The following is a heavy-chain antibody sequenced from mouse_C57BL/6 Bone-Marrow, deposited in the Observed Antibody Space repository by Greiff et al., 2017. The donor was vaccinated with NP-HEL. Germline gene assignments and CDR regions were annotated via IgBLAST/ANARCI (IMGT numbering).Heavy chain of an antibody. J-gene: IGHJ1*03. V-gene: IGHV1-55*01. CDR2: IYPGSGST. Sequence: QVQLQQPGAELVKPGASVKMSCKASGYTFTSYWITWVKQRPGQGLEWIGDIYPGSGSTNYNEKFKSKATLTVDTSSSTAYMQLSSLTSEDSAVYYCARRDTTVVYWYFDVWGTGTTVTVSS. D-gene: IGHD1-1*01. CDR3: ARRDTTVVYWYFDV. CDR1: GYTFTSYW.